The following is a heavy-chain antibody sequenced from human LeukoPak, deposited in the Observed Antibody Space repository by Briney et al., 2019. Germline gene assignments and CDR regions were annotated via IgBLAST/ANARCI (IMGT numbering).Heavy chain of an antibody. V-gene: IGHV4-30-2*01. Sequence: SETLSLTWTVSGGSISSGRYDWSWIRQPPGKGLEWIGYIDHSASTNYYPSVKSRVTISVDRAKNQCSPKLRSAPAADTPVYYCARVPSSTPVTSGAFDIWGQGTMVTVSS. CDR3: ARVPSSTPVTSGAFDI. CDR2: IDHSAST. D-gene: IGHD1-1*01. CDR1: GGSISSGRYD. J-gene: IGHJ3*02.